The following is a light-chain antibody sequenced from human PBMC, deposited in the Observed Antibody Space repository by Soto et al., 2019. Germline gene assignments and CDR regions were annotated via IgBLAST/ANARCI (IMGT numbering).Light chain of an antibody. Sequence: EIVLTQSPGLLSLSPGERATLSCRASQSVSRNYIAWYRLIPGQAPRLLIHGASNRAPGIPDRFGGSGSGTDFTLTISRLEPEDFAVYYCQQYGRTPLTFGGGTKVDIK. V-gene: IGKV3-20*01. J-gene: IGKJ4*01. CDR3: QQYGRTPLT. CDR1: QSVSRNY. CDR2: GAS.